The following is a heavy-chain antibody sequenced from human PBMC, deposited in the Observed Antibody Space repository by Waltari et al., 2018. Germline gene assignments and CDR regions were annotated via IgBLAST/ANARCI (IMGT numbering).Heavy chain of an antibody. CDR2: SSGSGGST. D-gene: IGHD3-22*01. CDR3: AKNLNYYDSSGPFDY. CDR1: GFTFSSYA. J-gene: IGHJ4*02. Sequence: EVQLVESGGGLVQPGGSLRLSCEASGFTFSSYAMSWVRQAPGKGLEWVSASSGSGGSTYYADSVKGRFTISRDNSKNTLYLQMNSLRAEDTAVYYCAKNLNYYDSSGPFDYWGQGTLVTVSS. V-gene: IGHV3-23*04.